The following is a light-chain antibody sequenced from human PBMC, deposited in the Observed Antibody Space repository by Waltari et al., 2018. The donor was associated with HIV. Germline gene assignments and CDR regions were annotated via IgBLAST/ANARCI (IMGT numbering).Light chain of an antibody. CDR3: AAWDDSLKGGA. J-gene: IGLJ1*01. V-gene: IGLV1-44*01. CDR2: SNN. Sequence: QSVLAQPPSASGTPGQRVTISCSGSTSNIGGNTVSWYQQLPGTAPKLLIYSNNQRPSGVPDRCSGSTSCTSASLVISGLQSEDEADYYCAAWDDSLKGGAFGPGTKVTVL. CDR1: TSNIGGNT.